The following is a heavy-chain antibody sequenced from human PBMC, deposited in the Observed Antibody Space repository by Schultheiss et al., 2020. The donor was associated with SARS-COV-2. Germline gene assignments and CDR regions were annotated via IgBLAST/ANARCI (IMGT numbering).Heavy chain of an antibody. J-gene: IGHJ6*02. CDR1: GFTFSSYA. D-gene: IGHD6-13*01. CDR3: ARVAAAGPDLGMDV. CDR2: ISGSGGST. Sequence: AGSLRLSCAASGFTFSSYAMSWVRQAPGKGLEWVSAISGSGGSTYYADSVKGRFTISRENAKNSLYLQMNSLRAGDTAVYYCARVAAAGPDLGMDVWGQGTTVTVSS. V-gene: IGHV3-23*01.